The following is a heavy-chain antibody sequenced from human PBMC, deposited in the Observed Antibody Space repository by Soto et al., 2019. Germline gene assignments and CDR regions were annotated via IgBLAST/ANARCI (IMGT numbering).Heavy chain of an antibody. Sequence: QVQLQESGPGLVKPSQTLSLTCTVSGGSISSGGYYWSWIRQHPGKGLEWIGYIYYSGSTYYNPSLKSRVTISVDTSKNQFSLKLRSVTAADTAVYYCARGQTQLWYYYYYGIDVWGQGTTVTVSS. CDR1: GGSISSGGYY. CDR2: IYYSGST. D-gene: IGHD5-18*01. CDR3: ARGQTQLWYYYYYGIDV. J-gene: IGHJ6*02. V-gene: IGHV4-31*03.